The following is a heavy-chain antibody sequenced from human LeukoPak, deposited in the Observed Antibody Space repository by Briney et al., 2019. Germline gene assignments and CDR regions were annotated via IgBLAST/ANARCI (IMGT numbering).Heavy chain of an antibody. CDR2: ISAYNGNT. D-gene: IGHD1-26*01. Sequence: GASAKVSCKASGYTFTSYGISWVRQAPGQGLEWMGWISAYNGNTNYAQKLQGRVTMTTDTSTSTAYMELRSLRSDDTAVYYCARLIGVGATGLDWFDPWGQGTLVTVSS. J-gene: IGHJ5*02. V-gene: IGHV1-18*01. CDR3: ARLIGVGATGLDWFDP. CDR1: GYTFTSYG.